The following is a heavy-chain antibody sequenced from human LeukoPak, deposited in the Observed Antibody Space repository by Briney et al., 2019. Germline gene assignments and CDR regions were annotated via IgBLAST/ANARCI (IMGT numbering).Heavy chain of an antibody. CDR3: AKDISGTWYFDY. CDR1: GFTVSSNY. CDR2: ISGDGGST. V-gene: IGHV3-43*02. D-gene: IGHD1-1*01. Sequence: GGSLRLSCAASGFTVSSNYMSWVRQAPGKGLEWVSLISGDGGSTYYADSVKGRFTISRDNSKNSLYLEMNSLRTEDTALYYCAKDISGTWYFDYWGQGTLVTVSS. J-gene: IGHJ4*02.